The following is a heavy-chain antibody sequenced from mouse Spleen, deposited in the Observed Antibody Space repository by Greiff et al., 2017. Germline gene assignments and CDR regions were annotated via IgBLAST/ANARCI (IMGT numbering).Heavy chain of an antibody. Sequence: VHVKQSGAELVRPGASVKLSCTASGFNIKDDYMHWVKQRPEQGLEWIGWIDPENGDTEYASKFQGKATITADTSSNTAYLQLSSLTSEDTAVYYCTATGDYYAMDYWGQGTSVTVSS. D-gene: IGHD1-1*01. CDR3: TATGDYYAMDY. V-gene: IGHV14-4*01. CDR2: IDPENGDT. CDR1: GFNIKDDY. J-gene: IGHJ4*01.